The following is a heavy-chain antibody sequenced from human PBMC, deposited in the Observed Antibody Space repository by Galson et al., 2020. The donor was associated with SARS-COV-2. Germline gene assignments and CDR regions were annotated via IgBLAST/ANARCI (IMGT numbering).Heavy chain of an antibody. Sequence: SETLSLTCAVYGGSFSGYYWSWIRQPPGKGLEWIGEINHSGSTNYNPSLKSRVTISVDTSKNQFSLKLSSVTAADTAVYYCASNQEYYYDIYGMDVWGQGTTVTVSS. CDR3: ASNQEYYYDIYGMDV. D-gene: IGHD3-22*01. J-gene: IGHJ6*02. CDR2: INHSGST. V-gene: IGHV4-34*01. CDR1: GGSFSGYY.